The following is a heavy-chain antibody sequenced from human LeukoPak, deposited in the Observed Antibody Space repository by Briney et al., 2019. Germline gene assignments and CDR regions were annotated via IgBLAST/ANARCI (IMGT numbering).Heavy chain of an antibody. Sequence: GGSLRLSCAASGFTFSDYYRSWIRQAPGKGLEWVSFISSSSSYTNYADSVKGRFTISRDNAKNSLYLQMNSLRAEDTAVYDCARRGADYVIGCWGQGTLVTVSS. V-gene: IGHV3-11*06. CDR3: ARRGADYVIGC. J-gene: IGHJ4*02. D-gene: IGHD4-17*01. CDR2: ISSSSSYT. CDR1: GFTFSDYY.